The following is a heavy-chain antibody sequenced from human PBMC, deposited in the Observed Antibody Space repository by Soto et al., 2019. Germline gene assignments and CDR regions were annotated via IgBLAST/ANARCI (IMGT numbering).Heavy chain of an antibody. V-gene: IGHV3-7*01. CDR2: IKQDGSEK. D-gene: IGHD1-7*01. CDR3: ARDNYHLPHQSYYMDV. Sequence: GGSLRLSCAASGFTFSSYWMSWVRQAPGKGLEWVANIKQDGSEKYYVDSVKGRFTISRDNAKNSLYLQMNSLRAEDTAVYYCARDNYHLPHQSYYMDVWGKGTTVTVSS. CDR1: GFTFSSYW. J-gene: IGHJ6*03.